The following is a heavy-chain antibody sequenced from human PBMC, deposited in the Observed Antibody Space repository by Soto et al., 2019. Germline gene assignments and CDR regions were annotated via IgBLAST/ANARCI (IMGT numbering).Heavy chain of an antibody. Sequence: QVRLVQSGAEVKEPGSAVKVSCKAPADSFSSYGISWVRQAPGQGREWMGGIIPIFGTTNYAEKFQGRVTITADESTNTAYMELSSLRSEDTALYYCARVFPDGWVEPGVVRGYLDTWGRGTLVTVSS. CDR2: IIPIFGTT. D-gene: IGHD3-3*01. CDR3: ARVFPDGWVEPGVVRGYLDT. CDR1: ADSFSSYG. V-gene: IGHV1-69*01. J-gene: IGHJ4*02.